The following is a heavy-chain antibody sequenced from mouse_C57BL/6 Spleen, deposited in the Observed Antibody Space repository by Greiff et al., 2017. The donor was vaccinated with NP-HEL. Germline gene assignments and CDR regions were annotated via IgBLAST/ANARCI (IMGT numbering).Heavy chain of an antibody. D-gene: IGHD1-1*01. V-gene: IGHV3-8*01. J-gene: IGHJ1*03. CDR3: ARSPHYYGSSYWYFDV. Sequence: EVKLVESGPGLAKPSQTLSLTCSVTGYSITSDYWNWIREFPGNKLEYMGYISYSGSTYYNPSLKSRISITRDTSKNQYYLQLNSVTTEDTATYYCARSPHYYGSSYWYFDVWGTGTTVTVSS. CDR2: ISYSGST. CDR1: GYSITSDY.